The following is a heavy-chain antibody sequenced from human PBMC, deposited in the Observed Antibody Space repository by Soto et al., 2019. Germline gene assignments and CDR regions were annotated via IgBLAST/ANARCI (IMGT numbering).Heavy chain of an antibody. CDR1: GYTFTGYY. CDR2: INPNSGGT. Sequence: GASVKVSCKASGYTFTGYYMHWVRQAPGQGLEWMGWINPNSGGTNYAQKFQGWVTMTRDTSISTAYMELSRLRSDDTAVYYCARSRSLTMVRGHDAFDIWGQGTMVTVSS. V-gene: IGHV1-2*04. J-gene: IGHJ3*02. CDR3: ARSRSLTMVRGHDAFDI. D-gene: IGHD3-10*01.